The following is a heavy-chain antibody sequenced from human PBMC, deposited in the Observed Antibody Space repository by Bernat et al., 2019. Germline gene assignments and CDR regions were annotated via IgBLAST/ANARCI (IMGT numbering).Heavy chain of an antibody. CDR2: IYYSGNT. CDR1: GGSISGYF. CDR3: ARRGLTDYCSPTACPGAFDI. J-gene: IGHJ3*02. D-gene: IGHD3-9*01. V-gene: IGHV4-59*01. Sequence: QVQLQESGPGLVKPSETLSLTCTVSGGSISGYFWSWLRQPPGKGLEWIGHIYYSGNTNYNPSLKSRVTISVDTSRNQFSLKLSSVTAADTAVYYCARRGLTDYCSPTACPGAFDIWGQGTMVTVSS.